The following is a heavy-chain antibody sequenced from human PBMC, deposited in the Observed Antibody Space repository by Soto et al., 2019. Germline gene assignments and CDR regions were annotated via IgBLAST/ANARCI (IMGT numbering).Heavy chain of an antibody. CDR1: GFTFSDHY. CDR3: VRDSGSARNF. Sequence: EMQLAESGGGLVQPGGSLRLSCAASGFTFSDHYMDWVRQAPGKGLEWVGRSKNKADSYAAVYAASGQGRFTISRDASENLLFLQMNSLKTEDTAVYYCVRDSGSARNFWGQGTLVTVSS. V-gene: IGHV3-72*01. J-gene: IGHJ4*02. CDR2: SKNKADSYAA. D-gene: IGHD1-26*01.